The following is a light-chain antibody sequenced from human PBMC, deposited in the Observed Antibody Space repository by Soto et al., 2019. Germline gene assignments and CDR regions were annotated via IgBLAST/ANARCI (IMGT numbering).Light chain of an antibody. J-gene: IGKJ3*01. CDR2: WAS. V-gene: IGKV4-1*01. Sequence: DIVMTQSPDSLAVSLGERATINCKSSQSVLYSPNNKNYLAWYQQKPGQPPKLLIYWASTRESGVPDRFSGSASGTAFTLTICSLQAEDVAVYYCQQYSSTPFTFGPGTKVDVK. CDR1: QSVLYSPNNKNY. CDR3: QQYSSTPFT.